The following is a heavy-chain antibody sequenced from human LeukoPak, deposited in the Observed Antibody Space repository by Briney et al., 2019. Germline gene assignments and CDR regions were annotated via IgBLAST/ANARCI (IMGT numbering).Heavy chain of an antibody. J-gene: IGHJ5*02. CDR1: GGTFNSYA. CDR3: ARDDYSNYNWFDP. CDR2: IIPIFGTA. V-gene: IGHV1-69*13. D-gene: IGHD4-11*01. Sequence: SVKVSCKASGGTFNSYAISWVRQAPGQGLEWMGGIIPIFGTANYAQKFQGRVTITADESTSTAYMELSSLRSEDTAVYYCARDDYSNYNWFDPWGQGTLVTVSS.